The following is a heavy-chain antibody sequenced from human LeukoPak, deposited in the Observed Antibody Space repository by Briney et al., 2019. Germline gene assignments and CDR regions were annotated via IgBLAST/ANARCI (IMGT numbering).Heavy chain of an antibody. V-gene: IGHV3-23*01. CDR1: GFTFSSYA. Sequence: PGGSLRLSCAASGFTFSSYAMSWVRQAPGKGLEWVSAISGSGGSTYYADSVKGRFTISRDNSKNTLYLQMNSLRAEDTAVYYCAKDGEQWLVTRLDYWGQGNLVTVSS. CDR3: AKDGEQWLVTRLDY. D-gene: IGHD6-19*01. CDR2: ISGSGGST. J-gene: IGHJ4*02.